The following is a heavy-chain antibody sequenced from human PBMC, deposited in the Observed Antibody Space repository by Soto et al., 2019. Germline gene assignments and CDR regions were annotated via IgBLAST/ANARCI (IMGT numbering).Heavy chain of an antibody. V-gene: IGHV3-30*03. D-gene: IGHD3-22*01. CDR1: GFAFNGYG. CDR2: ISYDGQNR. J-gene: IGHJ4*02. CDR3: ARDWSRYYDNSGLIWFY. Sequence: QGQLVESGGGVVQPGTSLRLSCGASGFAFNGYGMHWVRQAPGKGLEWVATISYDGQNRFYADSVRGRITISRDNSKNTLVLEMNGLRPEDTGVYYCARDWSRYYDNSGLIWFYWGQGSLVTVSS.